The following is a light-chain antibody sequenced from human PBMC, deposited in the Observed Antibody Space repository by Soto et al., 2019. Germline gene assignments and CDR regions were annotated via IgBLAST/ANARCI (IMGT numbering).Light chain of an antibody. CDR2: GNT. CDR1: SSNIGAGSD. V-gene: IGLV1-40*01. J-gene: IGLJ1*01. Sequence: QSVLTQPPSISGAPGQRVTISCTGSSSNIGAGSDVHWYHQLPRTAPKLLNYGNTNRPSGVPDRFSGSKSGTSTSLAIAGLQTEDEGDYYCQTYDSSLSGLYVFGAGTKLTVL. CDR3: QTYDSSLSGLYV.